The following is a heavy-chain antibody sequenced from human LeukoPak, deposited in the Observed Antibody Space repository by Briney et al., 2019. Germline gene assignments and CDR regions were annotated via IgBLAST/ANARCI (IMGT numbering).Heavy chain of an antibody. Sequence: PGGSLRLSCAASGFTFSSYWMSWVRQAPGKGLEWVANIKQDGSEKYYVDSVKGRFTISRDNAKNSLYLQMNSLRAEDTAVYYCAKVPKLPSISMIRGVRVPYYMDVWGKGTTVTISS. CDR1: GFTFSSYW. CDR3: AKVPKLPSISMIRGVRVPYYMDV. CDR2: IKQDGSEK. D-gene: IGHD3-10*01. J-gene: IGHJ6*03. V-gene: IGHV3-7*01.